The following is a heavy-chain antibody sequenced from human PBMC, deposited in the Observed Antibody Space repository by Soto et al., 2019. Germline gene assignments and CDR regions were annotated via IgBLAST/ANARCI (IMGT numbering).Heavy chain of an antibody. CDR1: GFTFSSYG. J-gene: IGHJ3*02. D-gene: IGHD2-15*01. V-gene: IGHV3-30*18. CDR3: AKDIHPEIVVVVAATLDI. CDR2: ISYDGSNK. Sequence: GGSLRLSCAASGFTFSSYGMHWVRQAPGKGLEWVAVISYDGSNKYYADSVKGRFTISRDNSKNTLYLQMNSLRAEDTAVYYCAKDIHPEIVVVVAATLDIWGQGTMVTVSS.